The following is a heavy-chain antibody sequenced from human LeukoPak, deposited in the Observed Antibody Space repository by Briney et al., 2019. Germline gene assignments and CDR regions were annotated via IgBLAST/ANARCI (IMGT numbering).Heavy chain of an antibody. V-gene: IGHV7-4-1*02. J-gene: IGHJ4*02. Sequence: SVKVSCKGSGYTFTKYAISWVRQAPGQGLEYMGWIDTNTGNPTYAQGFTGRFVFSLDTSVSTAYLQISSLKAEDSAIYFCANCYDSSGFFAYWGQGTLVTVSS. D-gene: IGHD3-22*01. CDR1: GYTFTKYA. CDR3: ANCYDSSGFFAY. CDR2: IDTNTGNP.